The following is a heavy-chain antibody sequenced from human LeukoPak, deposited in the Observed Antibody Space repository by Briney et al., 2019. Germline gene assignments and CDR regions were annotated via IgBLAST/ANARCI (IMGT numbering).Heavy chain of an antibody. CDR3: ARLGWGDFWSGYYGENWFDP. CDR2: IYYSGST. V-gene: IGHV4-59*08. CDR1: GGSMSSYY. J-gene: IGHJ5*02. D-gene: IGHD3-3*01. Sequence: PSETLSLTCTVSGGSMSSYYWSWIRQPPGKGLERIGYIYYSGSTTYNPSLKSRVTISVDTSKNQFSLKLSSVTAADTAVYYCARLGWGDFWSGYYGENWFDPWGQGTLVTVSS.